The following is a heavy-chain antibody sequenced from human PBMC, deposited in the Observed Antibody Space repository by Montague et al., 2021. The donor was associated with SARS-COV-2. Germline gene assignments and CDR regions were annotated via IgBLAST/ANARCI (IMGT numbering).Heavy chain of an antibody. CDR3: ARATEWRGYYYYYYMDV. Sequence: CAISGDSVSSNSAAWNWIRQSPSRGLEWLGRTYYRSRWFNDYAVSIRSRITINPDTSKNQFSLQLNSVTPEDTAVHYCARATEWRGYYYYYYMDVWGKGATVTVSS. CDR2: TYYRSRWFN. J-gene: IGHJ6*03. V-gene: IGHV6-1*01. CDR1: GDSVSSNSAA. D-gene: IGHD1-14*01.